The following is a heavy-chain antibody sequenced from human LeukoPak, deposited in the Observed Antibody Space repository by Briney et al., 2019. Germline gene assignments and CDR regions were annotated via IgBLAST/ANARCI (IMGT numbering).Heavy chain of an antibody. D-gene: IGHD6-19*01. V-gene: IGHV3-7*03. CDR1: GFTFSTYW. J-gene: IGHJ3*02. Sequence: GGSLRLSCAASGFTFSTYWMSWVRQAPGKGLEWVANIKQDGSEKYYVDSVKGRFTISRDNSKNTLYLQMNSLRAEDTAVYYCAKDPWYSSGVVDAFDIWGQGTMVTVSS. CDR2: IKQDGSEK. CDR3: AKDPWYSSGVVDAFDI.